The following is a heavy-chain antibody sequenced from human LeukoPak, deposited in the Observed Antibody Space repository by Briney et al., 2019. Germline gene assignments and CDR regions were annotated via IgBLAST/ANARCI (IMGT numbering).Heavy chain of an antibody. CDR3: ARDRYYDSSGYTADAFDI. J-gene: IGHJ3*02. Sequence: SETLSLTCAVYGGSFSGYYWSWIRQPPGKGLEWIGEINHSGSTNYNPSLKSRVTISVDTSKNQFSLKLSSVTAADTAVYYCARDRYYDSSGYTADAFDIWGQGTMVTVSS. D-gene: IGHD3-22*01. CDR2: INHSGST. CDR1: GGSFSGYY. V-gene: IGHV4-34*01.